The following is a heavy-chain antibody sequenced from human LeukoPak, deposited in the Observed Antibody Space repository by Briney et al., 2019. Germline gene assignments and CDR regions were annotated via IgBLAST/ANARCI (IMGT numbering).Heavy chain of an antibody. V-gene: IGHV3-23*01. CDR2: IRASDDTT. CDR1: GFTFSTSA. Sequence: GGCLRLSYEVVGFTFSTSAISSVRQAPGKGLECVSGIRASDDTTYYVDSVKGRFTVSRDNSKNTLYLQMNSLRVEYTAVYYCRFYTSGTDYWGQGALVTVSS. J-gene: IGHJ4*02. D-gene: IGHD3-22*01. CDR3: RFYTSGTDY.